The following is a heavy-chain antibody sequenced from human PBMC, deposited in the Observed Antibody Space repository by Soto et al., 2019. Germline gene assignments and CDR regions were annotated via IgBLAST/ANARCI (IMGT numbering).Heavy chain of an antibody. D-gene: IGHD6-13*01. V-gene: IGHV1-3*01. CDR1: GYTFTSYA. CDR2: INAGNGNT. J-gene: IGHJ5*02. CDR3: ASSAAAAGFDP. Sequence: ASVKVSCKASGYTFTSYAMHWVRQAPGQRLEWMGWINAGNGNTKYSQKFQGRVTITRNTSISTAYMELSSLRSEDTAVYYCASSAAAAGFDPWGQGTLVTVSS.